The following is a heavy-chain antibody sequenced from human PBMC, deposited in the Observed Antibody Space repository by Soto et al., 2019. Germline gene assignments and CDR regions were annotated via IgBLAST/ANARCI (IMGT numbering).Heavy chain of an antibody. J-gene: IGHJ6*02. CDR2: ISGSGGST. CDR1: GFTFSSYA. V-gene: IGHV3-23*01. CDR3: AKGSCSGGSCYRPYYYYGMDV. Sequence: GGSLRLSCAASGFTFSSYAMSWVSQAPGKGLEWVSAISGSGGSTYYADSVKGRFTISRDNSKNTLYLQMNSLRAEDTAVYYCAKGSCSGGSCYRPYYYYGMDVWGQGTTVTVSS. D-gene: IGHD2-15*01.